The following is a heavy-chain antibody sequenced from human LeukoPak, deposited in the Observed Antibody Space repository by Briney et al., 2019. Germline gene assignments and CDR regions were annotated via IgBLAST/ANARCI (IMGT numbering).Heavy chain of an antibody. CDR3: AKDGCSSTTCYSNS. CDR1: GFTFSDYA. V-gene: IGHV3-23*01. J-gene: IGHJ5*02. D-gene: IGHD2-2*01. Sequence: PGGSLRLSCAASGFTFSDYAMTWVRQAPGKGLEWVSVISHTGSSTYYADSVKGRSTISRDNSKNTLYLQMNSLGAEDTAVYHCAKDGCSSTTCYSNSWGQGTLVTVSS. CDR2: ISHTGSST.